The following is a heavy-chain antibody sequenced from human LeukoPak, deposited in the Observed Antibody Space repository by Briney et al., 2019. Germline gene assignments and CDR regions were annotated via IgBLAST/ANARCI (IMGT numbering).Heavy chain of an antibody. CDR1: GFTFSSYA. CDR3: AKDGGYGDYSDYYYYGMDV. Sequence: PGGSLRLSCAVSGFTFSSYAMSWVRQAPGKGLEWVSAISGSGGSTYYADSVKGRFTISRDNSKNTLYLQMNSLRAEDTAVYYCAKDGGYGDYSDYYYYGMDVWGQGTTVTVSS. CDR2: ISGSGGST. J-gene: IGHJ6*02. V-gene: IGHV3-23*01. D-gene: IGHD4-17*01.